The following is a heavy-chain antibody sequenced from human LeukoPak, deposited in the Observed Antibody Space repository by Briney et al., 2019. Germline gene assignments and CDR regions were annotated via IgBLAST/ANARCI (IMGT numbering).Heavy chain of an antibody. CDR1: GGSISRSSYY. CDR2: IYYSGSI. J-gene: IGHJ5*02. D-gene: IGHD3-10*01. Sequence: SETLSLTCTVSGGSISRSSYYWGWIRQPPGKGLEWIGSIYYSGSICYNPSLKSRVTISVDTSNNQFSLKLSSVTAADTAVYYCARKDTTYYYGSGSYYNWFDPWGQGTLVTVSS. V-gene: IGHV4-39*01. CDR3: ARKDTTYYYGSGSYYNWFDP.